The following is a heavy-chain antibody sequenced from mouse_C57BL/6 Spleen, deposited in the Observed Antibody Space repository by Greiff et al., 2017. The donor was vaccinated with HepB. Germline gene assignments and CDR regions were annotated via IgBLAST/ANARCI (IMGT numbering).Heavy chain of an antibody. CDR3: ASWEDSGGLAWFDY. J-gene: IGHJ3*01. V-gene: IGHV1-64*01. CDR1: GYTFTSYW. Sequence: QVQLQQPGAELVKPGASVKLSCKASGYTFTSYWMHWVKQRPGQGLEWIGMIHPKSGSTTYTEKFKSKATLTVEKSSSTAYMQLSSLTSEDSAVYDCASWEDSGGLAWFDYWGQGTLVTVSA. D-gene: IGHD1-3*01. CDR2: IHPKSGST.